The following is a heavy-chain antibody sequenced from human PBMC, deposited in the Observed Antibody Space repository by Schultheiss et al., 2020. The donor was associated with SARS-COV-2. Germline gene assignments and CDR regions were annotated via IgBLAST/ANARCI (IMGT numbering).Heavy chain of an antibody. CDR3: AKDIWATVTTGKAPDAFDI. CDR2: ISWDGGST. CDR1: GFTFDDYT. D-gene: IGHD4-17*01. J-gene: IGHJ3*02. V-gene: IGHV3-43*01. Sequence: GGSLRLSCAASGFTFDDYTMHWVRQAPGKGLEWVSLISWDGGSTYYADSVKGRFTISRDNSKNSLYLQMNSLRTEDTALYYCAKDIWATVTTGKAPDAFDIWGQGTMVTVSS.